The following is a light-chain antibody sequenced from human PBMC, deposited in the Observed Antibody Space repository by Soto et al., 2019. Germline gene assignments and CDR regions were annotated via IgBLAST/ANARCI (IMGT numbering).Light chain of an antibody. CDR1: QSVNSN. CDR2: GAS. J-gene: IGKJ2*01. V-gene: IGKV3-15*01. Sequence: EIVMTQSPATLSVSPGERATLSCRASQSVNSNLAWYQQKPGQAPRLLFYGASTRATGIPARFSGTGSGTDFTLTISGLQSEDFAVYYCQQSNKWPYTFGQGTKLEIK. CDR3: QQSNKWPYT.